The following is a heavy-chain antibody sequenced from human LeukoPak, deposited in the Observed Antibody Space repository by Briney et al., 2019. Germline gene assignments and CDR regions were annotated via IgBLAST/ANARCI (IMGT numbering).Heavy chain of an antibody. Sequence: PGGSLRLSCAASGFTFSSYAMSWVRQAPGKGQEWVSAISGSGGSTYYADSVKGRFTISRDNSRDTLYLQMNSLRAEDTAVYYCAKGYYDYVWGSYYFDYWGQGTLVTVSS. J-gene: IGHJ4*02. CDR1: GFTFSSYA. CDR2: ISGSGGST. CDR3: AKGYYDYVWGSYYFDY. V-gene: IGHV3-23*01. D-gene: IGHD3-16*01.